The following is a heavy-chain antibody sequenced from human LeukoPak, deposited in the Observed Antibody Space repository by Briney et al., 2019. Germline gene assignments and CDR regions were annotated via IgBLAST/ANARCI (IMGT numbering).Heavy chain of an antibody. CDR3: ARQYYYDSSGYWGSRYYYYRDV. D-gene: IGHD3-22*01. Sequence: GASVKVSCKASGYTFSSYDINWVRQATGQGLEWMGWVNPSSGNRGYAQKFQGRVTITRNTSISTAYMELTSLRSEDTAVYYCARQYYYDSSGYWGSRYYYYRDVWGKGTPVTVSS. J-gene: IGHJ6*03. CDR2: VNPSSGNR. V-gene: IGHV1-8*03. CDR1: GYTFSSYD.